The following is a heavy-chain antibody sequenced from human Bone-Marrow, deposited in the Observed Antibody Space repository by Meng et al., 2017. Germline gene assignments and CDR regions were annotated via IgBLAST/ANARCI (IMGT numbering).Heavy chain of an antibody. Sequence: QSVESGGGFVKPGGSLRLSCVASGGTFRNFWMTWVRQAPGKGLEWVGRNKSKVDGGTTDFAAPVKGRFTISRDDAKNTLYLQMNSLKTEDTAVYYCTTDLPFTEGGVITTWGQGTLVTVSS. J-gene: IGHJ5*02. CDR2: NKSKVDGGTT. CDR1: GGTFRNFW. D-gene: IGHD3-16*02. CDR3: TTDLPFTEGGVITT. V-gene: IGHV3-15*01.